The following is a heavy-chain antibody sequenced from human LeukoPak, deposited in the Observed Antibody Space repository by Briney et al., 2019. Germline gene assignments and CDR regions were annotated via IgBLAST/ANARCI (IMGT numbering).Heavy chain of an antibody. CDR3: AKIDYYDSSGYYVPFDY. V-gene: IGHV3-23*01. D-gene: IGHD3-22*01. CDR1: GFTFSSYA. Sequence: GGSLRLSCAASGFTFSSYAMSWVRQAPGKGLEWVSAISGSGGSTYYADSVKGRFTISRDNSKNTLYLQMNSLRAEDTAVYYCAKIDYYDSSGYYVPFDYWGQGTLVTVSS. J-gene: IGHJ4*02. CDR2: ISGSGGST.